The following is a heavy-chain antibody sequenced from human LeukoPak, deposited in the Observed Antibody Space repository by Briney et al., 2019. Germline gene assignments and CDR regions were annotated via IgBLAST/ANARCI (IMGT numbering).Heavy chain of an antibody. V-gene: IGHV1-18*01. CDR1: GYTFTSYG. J-gene: IGHJ4*02. Sequence: ASVKVSCKASGYTFTSYGISWVRQAPGQGLEWMGWISAYNGNTNYAQKLQGRVTMTTDTSTSTAYMELRSLRSDDTAVYYCARVPSTRYGDYASHGAADYWGQGTLVTASS. CDR2: ISAYNGNT. D-gene: IGHD4-17*01. CDR3: ARVPSTRYGDYASHGAADY.